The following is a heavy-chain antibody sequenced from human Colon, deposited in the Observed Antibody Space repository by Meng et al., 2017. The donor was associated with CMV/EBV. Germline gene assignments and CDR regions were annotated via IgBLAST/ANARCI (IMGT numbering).Heavy chain of an antibody. V-gene: IGHV4-39*07. J-gene: IGHJ5*02. CDR3: VRSDWNYGWFDP. CDR1: GGSIKSHGND. D-gene: IGHD1-7*01. Sequence: TVSGGSIKSHGNDWGWIRQPPGKGLEWIGSMYYSGSSYYNPSLESRVSISVDTSTNRFSLNLTSVTAADTAVYYCVRSDWNYGWFDPWGQGTLVTVSS. CDR2: MYYSGSS.